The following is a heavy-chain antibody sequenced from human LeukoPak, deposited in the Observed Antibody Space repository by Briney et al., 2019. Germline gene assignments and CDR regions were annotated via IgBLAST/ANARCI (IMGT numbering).Heavy chain of an antibody. CDR3: ARVKGGSWYSSGDRYYYYYMDV. CDR1: GGSISSYY. Sequence: PSETLSLTCTVSGGSISSYYWSWIRQPPGKGLEWIGYIYYSGSTNYNPSLKSRVTISVDTSKNQFSLKLSSVTAADTAVYYCARVKGGSWYSSGDRYYYYYMDVWGKGTTVTVSS. CDR2: IYYSGST. J-gene: IGHJ6*03. V-gene: IGHV4-59*12. D-gene: IGHD6-19*01.